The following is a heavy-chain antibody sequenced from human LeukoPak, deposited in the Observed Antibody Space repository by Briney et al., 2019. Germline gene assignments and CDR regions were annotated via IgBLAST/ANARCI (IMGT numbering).Heavy chain of an antibody. V-gene: IGHV1-69*05. CDR3: ARRGNWNYEFWFDP. CDR2: IIPIFGTA. Sequence: SVKVSCKASGGTFSSYAISWVRQALGQGLEWMGGIIPIFGTANYAQKFQGRVTITTDESTSTAYMELSSLRSEDTAVYYCARRGNWNYEFWFDPWGQGTLVTVSS. D-gene: IGHD1-7*01. J-gene: IGHJ5*02. CDR1: GGTFSSYA.